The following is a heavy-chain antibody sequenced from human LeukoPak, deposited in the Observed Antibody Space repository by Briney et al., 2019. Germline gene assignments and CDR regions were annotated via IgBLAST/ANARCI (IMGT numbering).Heavy chain of an antibody. CDR3: AEDFIMTTVTFDADETPGVVVY. CDR2: ISGSGGST. CDR1: GFTFSSYA. J-gene: IGHJ4*02. D-gene: IGHD4-17*01. Sequence: GGSLRLSCAASGFTFSSYAMSWVRQAPGKGLEWVSAISGSGGSTYYADSAKGRFTISRDNSKNTLYLQMNSLRAEDTAVYYCAEDFIMTTVTFDADETPGVVVYWGQGTLVTVSS. V-gene: IGHV3-23*01.